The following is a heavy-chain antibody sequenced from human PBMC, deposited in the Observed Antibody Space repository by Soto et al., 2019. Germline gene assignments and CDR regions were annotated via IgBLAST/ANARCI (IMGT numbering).Heavy chain of an antibody. V-gene: IGHV3-53*01. D-gene: IGHD3-10*01. CDR2: IYSGGYT. CDR1: GFTVSNNY. Sequence: EVQLVESGGGLIQPGGSLRLSCAVSGFTVSNNYMSWVRQAPGKGLEGVSVIYSGGYTAYGDSVKGRFTISRDNSKNTLNLQRKRRRAAARAVFYWATGRGGGGYWGQGTLVTVSS. J-gene: IGHJ4*02. CDR3: ATGRGGGGY.